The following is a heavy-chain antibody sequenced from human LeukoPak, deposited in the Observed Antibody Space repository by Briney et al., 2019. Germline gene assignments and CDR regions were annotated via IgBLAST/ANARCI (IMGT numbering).Heavy chain of an antibody. V-gene: IGHV3-48*02. Sequence: GGSLRLSCAASGFPFSSYSMNWVRQVPGKGLEWVSYISGSSGATFYADSVKGRFTISRDNAKNSLYLQMNSLRDEDTAMYYCARDFRYYFDYWGQGTLVTVSS. CDR3: ARDFRYYFDY. CDR1: GFPFSSYS. D-gene: IGHD1-14*01. CDR2: ISGSSGAT. J-gene: IGHJ4*02.